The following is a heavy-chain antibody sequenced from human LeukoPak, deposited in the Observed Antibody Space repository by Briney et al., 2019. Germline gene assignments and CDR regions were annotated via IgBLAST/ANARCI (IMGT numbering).Heavy chain of an antibody. V-gene: IGHV4-39*01. CDR1: GGSISSSSYY. D-gene: IGHD4-17*01. Sequence: PSETLSLTCTVSGGSISSSSYYWGWIRQPPGTGLEWIGSIYYSGSTYYNPSLKSRVTISVDTSKNQFSLKLSSVTAADTAVYYCASRTRDYGGTFDPWGQGTLVTVSS. J-gene: IGHJ5*02. CDR3: ASRTRDYGGTFDP. CDR2: IYYSGST.